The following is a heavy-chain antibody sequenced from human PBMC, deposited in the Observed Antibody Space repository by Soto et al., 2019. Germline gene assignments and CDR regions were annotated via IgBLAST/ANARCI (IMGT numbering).Heavy chain of an antibody. J-gene: IGHJ3*02. CDR3: ARTPDI. CDR2: IYHSGST. CDR1: GVSISSGGYW. V-gene: IGHV4-30-2*01. Sequence: TLSLTCAVSGVSISSGGYWWSWIRQPPGKGLEWIGYIYHSGSTYYNPSLKSRVTISVDRSKNQFSLKLSSVTAADTAGYYCARTPDIWGKGTMVTVSS.